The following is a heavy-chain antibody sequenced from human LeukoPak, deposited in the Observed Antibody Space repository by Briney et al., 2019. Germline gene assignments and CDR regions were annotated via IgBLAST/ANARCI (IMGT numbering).Heavy chain of an antibody. V-gene: IGHV3-30*18. D-gene: IGHD6-19*01. CDR3: ANQLPDRYSSGYYYYGMDV. Sequence: GRSLRLSCAASGFTFSSYGMHWVRQAPGKGLEWVAVISYDGSNKYYADSVKGRFTISRDNSKNTLYLQMNSLRAEGTAVYYCANQLPDRYSSGYYYYGMDVWGQGTTVTVSS. CDR1: GFTFSSYG. CDR2: ISYDGSNK. J-gene: IGHJ6*02.